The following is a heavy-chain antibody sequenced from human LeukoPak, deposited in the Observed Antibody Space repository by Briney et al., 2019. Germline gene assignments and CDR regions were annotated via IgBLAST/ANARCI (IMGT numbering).Heavy chain of an antibody. CDR1: GGSFSGYY. Sequence: TSETLSLTCAVYGGSFSGYYWSWIRQPPGKGLEWIGEINHSGSTNYNPSLKSRVTISVDTSKNQFSLKLSSVTAADTAVYYCARGFVLVAVAGFYYFDYWGQGTLVTVSS. CDR2: INHSGST. J-gene: IGHJ4*02. V-gene: IGHV4-34*01. CDR3: ARGFVLVAVAGFYYFDY. D-gene: IGHD6-19*01.